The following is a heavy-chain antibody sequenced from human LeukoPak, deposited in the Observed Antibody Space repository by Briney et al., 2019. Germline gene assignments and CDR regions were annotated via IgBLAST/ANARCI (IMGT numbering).Heavy chain of an antibody. D-gene: IGHD2-15*01. V-gene: IGHV3-30*02. CDR3: AKSGLNRFDY. J-gene: IGHJ4*02. CDR2: IWYDGINK. CDR1: GLTFSSYG. Sequence: QSGGSLRLSCAASGLTFSSYGMHWVRQTPGKGLEWVAFIWYDGINKHYADSVKGRFTISRDNSKNTLFLQMNSLRAEDTAMYYCAKSGLNRFDYWGPGTLVTVSS.